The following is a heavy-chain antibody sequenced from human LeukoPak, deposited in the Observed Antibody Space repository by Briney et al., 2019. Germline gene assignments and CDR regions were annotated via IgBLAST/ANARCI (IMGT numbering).Heavy chain of an antibody. CDR3: AKTRSIEYTYGKFDY. Sequence: GGSLRLSCAASGVTFSRHAMSWVRQAPGKGLEWVSGITNSGGSTYYADSVKGRFTISRDNSKNTLYLQMNSLRADDTAVYYCAKTRSIEYTYGKFDYWGQGTLVTVSS. V-gene: IGHV3-23*01. CDR1: GVTFSRHA. J-gene: IGHJ4*02. D-gene: IGHD5-18*01. CDR2: ITNSGGST.